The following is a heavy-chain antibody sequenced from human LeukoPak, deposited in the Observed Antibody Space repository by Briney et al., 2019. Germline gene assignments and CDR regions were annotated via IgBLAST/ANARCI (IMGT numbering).Heavy chain of an antibody. V-gene: IGHV4-59*08. Sequence: SETLSLTCTVSGGSISSYYWSWIRQPPGKGLEWIGYIYYSGSTNYNPSLKSRVTISVDTSKNQFSLKLSSVTAADTAVYYCARHLTYYPIDASDIWGQGTMVTVSS. J-gene: IGHJ3*02. D-gene: IGHD3-22*01. CDR2: IYYSGST. CDR3: ARHLTYYPIDASDI. CDR1: GGSISSYY.